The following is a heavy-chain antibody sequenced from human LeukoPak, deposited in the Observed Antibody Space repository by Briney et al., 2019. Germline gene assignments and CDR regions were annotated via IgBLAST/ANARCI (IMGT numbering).Heavy chain of an antibody. V-gene: IGHV4-39*01. CDR1: GGSISSSSYY. CDR2: IYYSGST. D-gene: IGHD6-19*01. CDR3: ATPQGAVASTDYYYGMDV. J-gene: IGHJ6*02. Sequence: PSETLSLTCTVSGGSISSSSYYWGWIRQPPGKGLEWIGSIYYSGSTYYNPSLKSRVTISVDTSKNQLSLKLSSVTAADTAVYYCATPQGAVASTDYYYGMDVWGQGTTVTVSS.